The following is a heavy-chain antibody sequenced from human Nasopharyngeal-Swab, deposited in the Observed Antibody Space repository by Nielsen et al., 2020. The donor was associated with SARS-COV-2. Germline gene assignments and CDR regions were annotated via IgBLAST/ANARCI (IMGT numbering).Heavy chain of an antibody. CDR1: GFSVSTKY. CDR3: ARGDDSSGYPYSHDY. D-gene: IGHD3-22*01. CDR2: IYAGGST. Sequence: GGSLRLSCAASGFSVSTKYMSWVRQAPGKGLEWVSSIYAGGSTYYAASVKGRFTISRDNSKNTLYLQMNSLRAEDTAVYYCARGDDSSGYPYSHDYWGQGTLVTVSS. J-gene: IGHJ4*02. V-gene: IGHV3-66*01.